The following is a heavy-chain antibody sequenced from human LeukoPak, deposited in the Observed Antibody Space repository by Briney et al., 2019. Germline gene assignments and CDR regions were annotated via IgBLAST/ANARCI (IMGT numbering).Heavy chain of an antibody. CDR2: ISGSGGST. Sequence: GGSLRLSCAASGFTFSSYAMSWVRQAPGKGLEWVSAISGSGGSTYYADFVKGRLTISRDNSKNTLYMQMNSLRAEDTAVYYCAKHSSGGWANYFDYWGQGTLVTVSS. V-gene: IGHV3-23*01. J-gene: IGHJ4*02. CDR1: GFTFSSYA. CDR3: AKHSSGGWANYFDY. D-gene: IGHD3-10*01.